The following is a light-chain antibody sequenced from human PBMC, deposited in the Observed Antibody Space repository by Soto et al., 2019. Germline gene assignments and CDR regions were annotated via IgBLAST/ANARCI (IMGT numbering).Light chain of an antibody. Sequence: EIVLTQSPATLSLSPGERATLSCRAVQSVSRYLAWYQQIPGQAPRLLIYDASNRATGISARFSGSGSGTDFTLTISSLEPEDFAVYYCQQRSNWPPLFTFGPGTKVDIK. CDR2: DAS. V-gene: IGKV3-11*01. CDR1: QSVSRY. CDR3: QQRSNWPPLFT. J-gene: IGKJ3*01.